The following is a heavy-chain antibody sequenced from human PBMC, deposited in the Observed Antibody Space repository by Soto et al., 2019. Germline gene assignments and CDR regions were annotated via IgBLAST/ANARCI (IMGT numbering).Heavy chain of an antibody. Sequence: EVQLVESGGKVVQPGGSLRLSCVASGFTFSVYWMSWDRQAPGEGLEWVARIKFDGSGIQYADSVKGRFSISRDNAGNSVYLQMNSLRAQDTAVYDCARDSGYISVDSVNQYFDYWGQGALVTVSS. CDR2: IKFDGSGI. J-gene: IGHJ4*02. D-gene: IGHD5-12*01. CDR3: ARDSGYISVDSVNQYFDY. V-gene: IGHV3-7*01. CDR1: GFTFSVYW.